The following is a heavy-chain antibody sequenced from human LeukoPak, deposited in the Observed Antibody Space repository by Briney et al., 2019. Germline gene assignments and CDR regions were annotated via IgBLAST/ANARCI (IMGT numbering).Heavy chain of an antibody. V-gene: IGHV1-18*01. CDR2: ISAHNGNT. CDR3: ARDGYFDL. J-gene: IGHJ2*01. CDR1: GYTFTTHG. Sequence: ASVKVSCKASGYTFTTHGIAWVRQAPGQGLEWMGWISAHNGNTNYAQSLQGRVTMTTDTSTNTAYMELRSLRSDDTAVYYCARDGYFDLWGRGTLVTVSS.